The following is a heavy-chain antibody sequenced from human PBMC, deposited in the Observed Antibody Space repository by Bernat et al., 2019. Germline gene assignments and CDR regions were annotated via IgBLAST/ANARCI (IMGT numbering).Heavy chain of an antibody. CDR2: INPNSGGT. CDR1: GYTFTGYY. CDR3: ARGSNYDVWSGYSYDAFDI. Sequence: QVQLVQSGAEVKKPGASVKVSCKASGYTFTGYYMHWVRQAPGQGLEWMGWINPNSGGTNYAQKFQGWVTMTRDTSISTAYMELSRLRSDDTAVYYCARGSNYDVWSGYSYDAFDIWGQGTMVTVSS. V-gene: IGHV1-2*04. D-gene: IGHD3-3*01. J-gene: IGHJ3*02.